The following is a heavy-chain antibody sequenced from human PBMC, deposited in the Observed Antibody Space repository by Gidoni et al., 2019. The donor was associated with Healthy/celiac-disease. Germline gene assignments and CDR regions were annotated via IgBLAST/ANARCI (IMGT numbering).Heavy chain of an antibody. CDR2: ISSSGNTI. J-gene: IGHJ4*02. Sequence: QVQLVESGGGLVKPGGSLRLSCAASGFTFSDYYMSWIRQVPGKGLEWVSYISSSGNTIYYADSVKGRFTISRDNAKNSLYLQMNSLRAEDTAVYYCVRDPRSPQLLWFGDPGDYFDYWGQGTLVTVSS. D-gene: IGHD3-10*01. CDR3: VRDPRSPQLLWFGDPGDYFDY. CDR1: GFTFSDYY. V-gene: IGHV3-11*01.